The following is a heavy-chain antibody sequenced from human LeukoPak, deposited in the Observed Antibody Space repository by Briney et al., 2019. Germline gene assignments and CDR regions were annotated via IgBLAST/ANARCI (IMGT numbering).Heavy chain of an antibody. CDR3: ARDFYDILTGYFYDY. Sequence: ASVKVSCKASGYTFTSYGISWVRQAPGQGLEWMGWISAYNGNTNYAQKLQGRVTMTTDTSTSTAYMELRSLRSDDTAVYYCARDFYDILTGYFYDYWGQGTLVTVSS. V-gene: IGHV1-18*01. J-gene: IGHJ4*02. D-gene: IGHD3-9*01. CDR1: GYTFTSYG. CDR2: ISAYNGNT.